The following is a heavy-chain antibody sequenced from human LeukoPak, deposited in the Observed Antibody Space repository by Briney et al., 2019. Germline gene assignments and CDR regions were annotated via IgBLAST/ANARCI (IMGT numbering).Heavy chain of an antibody. CDR1: GFTFSAYG. V-gene: IGHV3-23*01. CDR2: ITCSGNT. Sequence: PGGSLRLSCAASGFTFSAYGMSWFRQAPGKGLEWVSAITCSGNTYYADSVKGRFTISRDNSKNTLYLQMNSLRAEDTAVYYCARAMVTSRYGLEYWGQGILVSVSS. CDR3: ARAMVTSRYGLEY. D-gene: IGHD5-18*01. J-gene: IGHJ4*02.